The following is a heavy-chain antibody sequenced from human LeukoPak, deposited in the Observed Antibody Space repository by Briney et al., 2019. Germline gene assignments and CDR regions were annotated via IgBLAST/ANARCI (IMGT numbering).Heavy chain of an antibody. D-gene: IGHD2-2*01. V-gene: IGHV1-18*01. CDR1: GYTFTSYG. J-gene: IGHJ4*02. Sequence: GASVKVSCKASGYTFTSYGISWVRQAPGQGLEWMGWVSAYNGNTNYAQKLQGRVTMTTDTSTSTAYMELRSLRSDDTAVYYCARDGDLVVPAAPYYFDYWGQGTLVTVSS. CDR3: ARDGDLVVPAAPYYFDY. CDR2: VSAYNGNT.